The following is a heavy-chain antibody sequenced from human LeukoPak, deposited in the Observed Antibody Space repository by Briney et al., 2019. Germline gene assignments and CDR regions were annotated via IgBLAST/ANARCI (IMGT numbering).Heavy chain of an antibody. D-gene: IGHD3-3*01. J-gene: IGHJ4*02. Sequence: GGSLRLSCAASGFTFSSYAMSWVRQAPGKGLEWVSAISGSGGSTYYADSVKGRFTISRDNSKNTLYLQMNSLRAEDTAVYYCAKDFSDDFWSGYPNPTDYWGQGTLVTVSS. CDR3: AKDFSDDFWSGYPNPTDY. V-gene: IGHV3-23*01. CDR1: GFTFSSYA. CDR2: ISGSGGST.